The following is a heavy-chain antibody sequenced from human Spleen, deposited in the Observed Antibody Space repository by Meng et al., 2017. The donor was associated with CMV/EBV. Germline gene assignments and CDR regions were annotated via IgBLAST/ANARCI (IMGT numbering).Heavy chain of an antibody. J-gene: IGHJ6*02. CDR3: ARSSLDCSSTSCYYYYYYGMDV. CDR1: GLTVSNYH. Sequence: GESLKISCAASGLTVSNYHMSWVRQAPGKGLEWVSSISSSSSYIYYADSVKGRFTISRDNAKNSLYLQMNSLRAEDTAVYYCARSSLDCSSTSCYYYYYYGMDVWGQGTTVTVSS. D-gene: IGHD2-2*01. CDR2: ISSSSSYI. V-gene: IGHV3-21*01.